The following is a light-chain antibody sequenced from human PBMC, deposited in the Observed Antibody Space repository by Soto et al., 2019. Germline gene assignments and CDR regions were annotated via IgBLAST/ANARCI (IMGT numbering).Light chain of an antibody. Sequence: QSALTQPASVSGSPGQSITISCTGTSSAVGGYDSVSWYQQHPGKAPKLMIYDVSNRPSGVSNRFSGSKSGNTASLTISGLQAKDEADYYCSSYTTTSTLFGGGTKVTVL. CDR3: SSYTTTSTL. J-gene: IGLJ2*01. V-gene: IGLV2-14*01. CDR1: SSAVGGYDS. CDR2: DVS.